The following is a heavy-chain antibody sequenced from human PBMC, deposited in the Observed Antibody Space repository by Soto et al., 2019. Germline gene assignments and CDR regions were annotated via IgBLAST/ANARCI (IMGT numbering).Heavy chain of an antibody. CDR3: ARESSSGRRDRIDY. CDR2: IWYDGTNR. Sequence: ESVGGVVQPGRSLRLSCAASGFTFSNHGMHWVRQAPGKGLEWVTVIWYDGTNRFYADSVKGRFTISRDISENTVFLQMNSLRAEDTAVYYCARESSSGRRDRIDYWGQGTLVTVSS. CDR1: GFTFSNHG. D-gene: IGHD6-19*01. V-gene: IGHV3-33*01. J-gene: IGHJ4*02.